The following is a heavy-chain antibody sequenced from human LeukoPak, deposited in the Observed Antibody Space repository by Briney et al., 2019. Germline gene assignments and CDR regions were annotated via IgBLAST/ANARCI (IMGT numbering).Heavy chain of an antibody. J-gene: IGHJ6*03. Sequence: ASVKVSCKASGYTFTSYGISWVRQAPGQGLEWMGWISAYNGNTNYAQKLQGRVTMTTDTSTSTAYMELRSLRSDDTAVYYCARGARSSSSYYYYYYYMDVWGKGTTVTVS. CDR1: GYTFTSYG. CDR2: ISAYNGNT. V-gene: IGHV1-18*01. D-gene: IGHD6-6*01. CDR3: ARGARSSSSYYYYYYYMDV.